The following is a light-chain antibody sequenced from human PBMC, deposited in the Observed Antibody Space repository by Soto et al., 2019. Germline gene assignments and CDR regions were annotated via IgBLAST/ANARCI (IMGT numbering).Light chain of an antibody. V-gene: IGKV3-15*01. CDR1: QSVSSN. CDR3: QQYNNWPQT. Sequence: EIVITQSPATLSVSPGERATLSCRASQSVSSNLAWYQQKPGQAPRLLIYGASTRATGIPARFSGSGSGTEFALTISSLQSEDFAVYYCQQYNNWPQTFGQGTKVEIQ. CDR2: GAS. J-gene: IGKJ1*01.